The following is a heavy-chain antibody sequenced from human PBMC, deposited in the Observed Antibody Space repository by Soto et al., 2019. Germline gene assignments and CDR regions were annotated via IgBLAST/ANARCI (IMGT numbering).Heavy chain of an antibody. D-gene: IGHD3-10*01. CDR1: GGTCSYYG. V-gene: IGHV3-66*01. J-gene: IGHJ4*02. CDR2: IYSGGST. Sequence: PGGSLRVCWVASGGTCSYYGMNWVRQAPGKGLEWVSVIYSGGSTYYADSVKGRFTISRDNSKNTLYLQMNSLRAEDTAVYYCARDLGDGALDYWGQGTLVTVSS. CDR3: ARDLGDGALDY.